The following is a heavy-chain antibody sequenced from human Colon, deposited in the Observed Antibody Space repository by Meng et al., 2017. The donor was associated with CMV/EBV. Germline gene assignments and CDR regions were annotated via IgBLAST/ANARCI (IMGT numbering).Heavy chain of an antibody. D-gene: IGHD2-2*01. CDR3: GRWGSVVVSLAHFDY. J-gene: IGHJ4*02. CDR1: GGSISSGGYY. CDR2: IYYSGST. V-gene: IGHV4-31*03. Sequence: LRLSCTVSGGSISSGGYYWSWIRQHPGKGLEWIGYIYYSGSTYYNPSLKSRVTVSADTSRNQFFLNLRSVTAADTAVYYCGRWGSVVVSLAHFDYWGQGNLVTVSS.